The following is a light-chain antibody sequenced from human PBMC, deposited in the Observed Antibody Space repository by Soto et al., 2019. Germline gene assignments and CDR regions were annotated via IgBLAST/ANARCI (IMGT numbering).Light chain of an antibody. Sequence: EVLMTQSPATLSVSPGERATLSCRASQSVGSNLAWYQQKPGQAPRLLIYGASTRATGIPARFSGSWSGTDFTLTISSLQSEDFVVYFCQQYNDWPGTFGQGTKVEVK. CDR1: QSVGSN. CDR2: GAS. CDR3: QQYNDWPGT. J-gene: IGKJ1*01. V-gene: IGKV3-15*01.